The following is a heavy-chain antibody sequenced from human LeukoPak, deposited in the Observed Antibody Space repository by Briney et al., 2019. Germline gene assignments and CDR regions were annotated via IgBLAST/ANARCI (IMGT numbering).Heavy chain of an antibody. Sequence: PSETLSLTCTVSSGSISTSNYYWGWVRQPPGKALEWIGNIFYSGSTYYSPSLKSRVTISLDTSRNQFSLKLSSVTAADTAVYYCARDTVRSLNYGDYGVFDYWGQGTLVTVSS. V-gene: IGHV4-39*07. D-gene: IGHD4-17*01. J-gene: IGHJ4*02. CDR1: SGSISTSNYY. CDR3: ARDTVRSLNYGDYGVFDY. CDR2: IFYSGST.